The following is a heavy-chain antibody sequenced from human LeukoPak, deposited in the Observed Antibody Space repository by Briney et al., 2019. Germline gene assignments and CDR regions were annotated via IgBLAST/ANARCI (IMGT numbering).Heavy chain of an antibody. CDR3: ARVSWSGYYY. D-gene: IGHD3-3*01. V-gene: IGHV3-23*01. CDR1: GFTFSSYA. CDR2: ISGSGGST. J-gene: IGHJ4*02. Sequence: GGSLRLSCAASGFTFSSYAMSWGRQAPGKGLEWVSAISGSGGSTYYADSVKGRFTISRDNSKNSLYLQMNSLRAEDTAVYYCARVSWSGYYYWGQGTLVTVSS.